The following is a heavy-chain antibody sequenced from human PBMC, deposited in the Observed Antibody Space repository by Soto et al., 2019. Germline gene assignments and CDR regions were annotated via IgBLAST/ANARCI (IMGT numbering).Heavy chain of an antibody. V-gene: IGHV4-38-2*02. CDR2: IYTSGST. CDR1: VYAISSGFY. Sequence: TSETLSLTCDVSVYAISSGFYWAWIRQRPGKRLEWIGNIYTSGSTNYNPSLKSRVTMSVDTSKNQFSLKLSSVTAADTAVYYCAREGYGDYVGAFDIWGQGTMVTVSS. CDR3: AREGYGDYVGAFDI. D-gene: IGHD4-17*01. J-gene: IGHJ3*02.